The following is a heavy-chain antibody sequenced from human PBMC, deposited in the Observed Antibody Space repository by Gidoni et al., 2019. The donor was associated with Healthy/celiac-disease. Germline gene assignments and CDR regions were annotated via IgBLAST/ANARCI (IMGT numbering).Heavy chain of an antibody. CDR1: GFTFSRYA. J-gene: IGHJ4*02. Sequence: QVQLVESGGGVVQPGRSLRLSCAASGFTFSRYAMHWVRPAPAKGLEWVAVISYDGSNKYYADSVKGRFTISRDNSKNTLYLQMNSLRAEDTAVYYCARVGDRRYPYYDFWSGYYGEGDTYFDYWGQGTLVTVSS. V-gene: IGHV3-30*04. D-gene: IGHD3-3*01. CDR3: ARVGDRRYPYYDFWSGYYGEGDTYFDY. CDR2: ISYDGSNK.